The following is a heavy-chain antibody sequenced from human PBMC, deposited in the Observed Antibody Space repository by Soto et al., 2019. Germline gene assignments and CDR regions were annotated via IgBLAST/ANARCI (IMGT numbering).Heavy chain of an antibody. CDR3: AMSAMVNYYFDY. J-gene: IGHJ4*02. CDR2: ISGDGSRK. Sequence: QVQLVESGGGVVQPGRSLRLSCVVSGFTFSTYAMHWVRQAPGKGLEWVAVISGDGSRKYYADSVKGRFTISRDNSENTLFLQMNSLRAEDTAVYYCAMSAMVNYYFDYWCQGTLVTVSS. CDR1: GFTFSTYA. V-gene: IGHV3-30-3*01. D-gene: IGHD5-18*01.